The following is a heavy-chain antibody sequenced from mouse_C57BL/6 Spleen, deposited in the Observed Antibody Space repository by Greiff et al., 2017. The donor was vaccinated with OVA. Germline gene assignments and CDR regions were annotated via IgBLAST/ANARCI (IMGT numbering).Heavy chain of an antibody. Sequence: QVQLKQPGAELVKPGASVKLSCKASGYTFTSYWMHWVKQRPGQGLEWIGMIHPNSGSTNYNEKFKSKATLTVDKSSSTAYMQLSSLTSEDSAVYYCASNGDWYFDVWGTGTTVTVSS. CDR2: IHPNSGST. V-gene: IGHV1-64*01. CDR1: GYTFTSYW. CDR3: ASNGDWYFDV. J-gene: IGHJ1*03.